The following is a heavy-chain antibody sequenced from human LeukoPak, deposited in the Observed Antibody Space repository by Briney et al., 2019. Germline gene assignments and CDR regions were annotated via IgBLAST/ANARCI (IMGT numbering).Heavy chain of an antibody. CDR3: ARDSLAGHLPAFDY. CDR2: ISSSSSTI. CDR1: GFTFSSYS. D-gene: IGHD3-10*01. J-gene: IGHJ4*02. V-gene: IGHV3-48*04. Sequence: QTGGSLRLSCAASGFTFSSYSMNWVRQAPGKGLEWVSYISSSSSTIYYADSVKGRFTISRDNAKNSLYLQMNSLRAEDTAVYYCARDSLAGHLPAFDYWGQGTLVTVSS.